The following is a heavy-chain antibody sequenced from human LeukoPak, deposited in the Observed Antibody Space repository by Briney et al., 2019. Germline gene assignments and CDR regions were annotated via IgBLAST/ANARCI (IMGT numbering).Heavy chain of an antibody. D-gene: IGHD3-10*01. V-gene: IGHV3-23*01. Sequence: GGSLRLSCAASGFTFSSYSMNWVRQAPGKGLEWVSAISGSGGSTYYADSVKGRFTISRDNSKNTLYLQMNSLRAEDTAVYYCAKGLKNTGYFDYWGRGTLVTVSS. J-gene: IGHJ4*02. CDR1: GFTFSSYS. CDR3: AKGLKNTGYFDY. CDR2: ISGSGGST.